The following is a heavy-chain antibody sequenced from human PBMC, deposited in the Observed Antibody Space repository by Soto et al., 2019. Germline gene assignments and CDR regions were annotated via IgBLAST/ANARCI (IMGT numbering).Heavy chain of an antibody. CDR3: AIYRDVADDLEAGFYPSGMDV. V-gene: IGHV3-11*03. D-gene: IGHD3-16*01. CDR2: ISSSSSYT. Sequence: SLIISCAASGFTFSHYYMRCIREAPGKGLEWVSYISSSSSYTNYADSVKVRFTISRDNAKNSLYLQMNSLRAEDTAACYCAIYRDVADDLEAGFYPSGMDVWGQGTTVTVSS. J-gene: IGHJ6*02. CDR1: GFTFSHYY.